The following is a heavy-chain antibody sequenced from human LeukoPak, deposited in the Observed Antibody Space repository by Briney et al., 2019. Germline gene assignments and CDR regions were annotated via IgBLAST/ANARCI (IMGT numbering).Heavy chain of an antibody. V-gene: IGHV4-34*01. J-gene: IGHJ4*02. D-gene: IGHD7-27*01. CDR1: GGSFSGYY. CDR3: ARGQNWGSYFDY. Sequence: SETLSHTCSVYGGSFSGYYWSWIRQPPGKGLEWIGEINHSESTNYNPSLKSRDTISVDTSKDQFSLKLSSVTAADTAVYYCARGQNWGSYFDYWGQGTLGTVSS. CDR2: INHSEST.